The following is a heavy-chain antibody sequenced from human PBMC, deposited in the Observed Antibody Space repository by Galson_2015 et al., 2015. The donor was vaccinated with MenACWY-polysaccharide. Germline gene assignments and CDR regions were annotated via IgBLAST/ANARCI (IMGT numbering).Heavy chain of an antibody. CDR1: GFTVSSNY. Sequence: SLRLSCAASGFTVSSNYMSWVRQAPGKGLEWVSVIYSGGSTYYADSVKGRFTISRDNSKNTLYLQMNSLRAEDTAMYYCATLRGGYYDFWSGDKMFDYWGQGTLVTVSS. J-gene: IGHJ4*02. V-gene: IGHV3-53*01. CDR3: ATLRGGYYDFWSGDKMFDY. D-gene: IGHD3-3*01. CDR2: IYSGGST.